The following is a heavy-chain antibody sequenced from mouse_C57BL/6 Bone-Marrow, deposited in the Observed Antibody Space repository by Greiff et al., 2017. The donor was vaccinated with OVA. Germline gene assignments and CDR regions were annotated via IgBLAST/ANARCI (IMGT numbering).Heavy chain of an antibody. J-gene: IGHJ3*01. CDR1: GFTFSSYA. Sequence: EVQVVESGGGLVKPGGSLKLSCAASGFTFSSYAMSWVRQTPEKRLEWVATISDGGSYTYYPDNVKGRFTISRDNAKNNLYLQMSHLKSEDTAMYYCARAYYSNRNWLFAYWGQGTLVTVSA. CDR2: ISDGGSYT. D-gene: IGHD2-5*01. V-gene: IGHV5-4*01. CDR3: ARAYYSNRNWLFAY.